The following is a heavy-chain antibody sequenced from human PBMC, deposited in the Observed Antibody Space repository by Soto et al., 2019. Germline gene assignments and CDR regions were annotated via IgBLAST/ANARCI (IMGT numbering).Heavy chain of an antibody. J-gene: IGHJ5*02. D-gene: IGHD1-7*01. CDR3: ARGGYWNLPGYNWFDP. CDR2: INHSGST. Sequence: QVQLQQWGAGLLKPSETLSLTCAVYGGSFSGYYWSWVRQPPGKGLEWIGEINHSGSTNYNPSLKSRVTISVDTSKNQFSLKLSSVTAADTAVYYCARGGYWNLPGYNWFDPWGQGTLVTVSS. CDR1: GGSFSGYY. V-gene: IGHV4-34*01.